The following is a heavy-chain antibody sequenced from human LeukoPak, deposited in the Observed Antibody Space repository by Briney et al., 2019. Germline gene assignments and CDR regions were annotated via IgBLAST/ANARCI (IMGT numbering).Heavy chain of an antibody. D-gene: IGHD3-10*01. CDR1: GFTFSTYD. CDR3: ARGNWAYYASGIYGMDV. J-gene: IGHJ6*02. CDR2: IGADAET. Sequence: GGSLRLSCAASGFTFSTYDMHWVRRPAGKGLEWVSTIGADAETYYPGSVRGRFTITRDNAKNTLHLHMNSLRAGDTAVYFCARGNWAYYASGIYGMDVWGQGTTVTVSS. V-gene: IGHV3-13*01.